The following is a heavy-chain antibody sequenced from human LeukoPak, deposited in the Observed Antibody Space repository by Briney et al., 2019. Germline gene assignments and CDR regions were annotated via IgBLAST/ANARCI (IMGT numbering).Heavy chain of an antibody. J-gene: IGHJ6*03. CDR2: IYYSGST. CDR1: GGSISSYY. D-gene: IGHD6-13*01. V-gene: IGHV4-59*12. CDR3: ARLGIAAAGTVLVYYYYYMDV. Sequence: PSETLSLTCTVSGGSISSYYWSWIRQPPGKGLEWIGYIYYSGSTNYNPSLKSRVTISVDTSKNQFSLKLSSVTAADTAVYYCARLGIAAAGTVLVYYYYYMDVWGKGATVTISS.